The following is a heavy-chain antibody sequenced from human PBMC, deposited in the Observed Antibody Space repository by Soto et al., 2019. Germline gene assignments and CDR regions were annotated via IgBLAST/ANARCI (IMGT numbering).Heavy chain of an antibody. CDR2: IYPVDSDT. CDR1: GYNFATDW. CDR3: ARDTYYDFWSGYYSYYGMDA. Sequence: GESLKISCKGSGYNFATDWIGWVRQMPGKGLEWMGIIYPVDSDTRYSPSFQGQVTISADKSISTAYLQWSSLKASDTAVYYCARDTYYDFWSGYYSYYGMDAWGQGTTVTVSS. J-gene: IGHJ6*02. D-gene: IGHD3-3*01. V-gene: IGHV5-51*01.